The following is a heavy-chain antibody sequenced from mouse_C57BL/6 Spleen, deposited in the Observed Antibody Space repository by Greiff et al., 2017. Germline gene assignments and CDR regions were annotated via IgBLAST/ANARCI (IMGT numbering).Heavy chain of an antibody. V-gene: IGHV1-55*01. CDR3: AREVYVPFDY. Sequence: QVQLKQPGAELVKPGASVKMSCKASGYTFTSYWITWVKQRPGQGLEWIGHIYPGSGSTNYNEKFKSKAKLTVDTASSTAYMQLSSLTAEDSAVYYCAREVYVPFDYWGQGTTLTVSS. D-gene: IGHD2-12*01. CDR1: GYTFTSYW. J-gene: IGHJ2*01. CDR2: IYPGSGST.